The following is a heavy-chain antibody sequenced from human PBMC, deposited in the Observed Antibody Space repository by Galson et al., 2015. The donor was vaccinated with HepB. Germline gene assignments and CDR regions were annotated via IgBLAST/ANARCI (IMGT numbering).Heavy chain of an antibody. CDR2: ISWDGGST. CDR3: AKGDIGGGYDPVYYYYYGMDV. J-gene: IGHJ6*02. D-gene: IGHD5-12*01. Sequence: SLRLSCAASGFTFDDYTMHWVRQAPGKGLEWVSLISWDGGSTYYADSVKGRFTISRDNSKNSLYLQMNSLRTEDTALYYCAKGDIGGGYDPVYYYYYGMDVWGQGTTVTVSS. CDR1: GFTFDDYT. V-gene: IGHV3-43*01.